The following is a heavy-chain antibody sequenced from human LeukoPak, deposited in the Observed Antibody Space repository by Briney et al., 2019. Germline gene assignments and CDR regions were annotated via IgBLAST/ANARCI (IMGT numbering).Heavy chain of an antibody. Sequence: SETLSLTCAVSGGTIADSSVYWGWVRQSPRTGLEWIGSIEYLGATHTNPSLISRVTFSVDTSNNQFSLELTSVTAADTAIYYCARHNTRYKLSPGWFDPWGLGTLVTVSS. CDR2: IEYLGAT. CDR3: ARHNTRYKLSPGWFDP. V-gene: IGHV4-39*01. D-gene: IGHD3-9*01. J-gene: IGHJ5*02. CDR1: GGTIADSSVY.